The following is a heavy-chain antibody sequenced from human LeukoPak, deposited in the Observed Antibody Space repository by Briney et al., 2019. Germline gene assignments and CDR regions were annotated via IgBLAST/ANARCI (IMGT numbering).Heavy chain of an antibody. V-gene: IGHV3-30*18. D-gene: IGHD3-22*01. CDR2: ISPDGNLE. J-gene: IGHJ4*02. CDR1: GFTFNIFG. CDR3: AKINNYDDY. Sequence: GRSLRLSCAASGFTFNIFGIYWVRQAPGKGLEWVAAISPDGNLEYYTESVKGRFTVSRDNSNNMIYLQMNSLRGEDSAVYYCAKINNYDDYWGQGTLVTVSS.